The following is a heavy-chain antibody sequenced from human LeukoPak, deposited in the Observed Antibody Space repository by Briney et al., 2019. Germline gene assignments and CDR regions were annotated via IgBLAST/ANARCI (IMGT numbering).Heavy chain of an antibody. CDR1: GFTFDDYA. V-gene: IGHV3-9*01. D-gene: IGHD2-2*01. CDR3: AKGRDKYQLLSKNWFDP. J-gene: IGHJ5*02. CDR2: ISSNSGSI. Sequence: GRSLRLSYAASGFTFDDYAMHWVRQAPGKGLEWVSGISSNSGSIGYADSVKGRFTISRDNAKNSLYLQMNSLRAEDTALYYCAKGRDKYQLLSKNWFDPWGQGTLVTVSS.